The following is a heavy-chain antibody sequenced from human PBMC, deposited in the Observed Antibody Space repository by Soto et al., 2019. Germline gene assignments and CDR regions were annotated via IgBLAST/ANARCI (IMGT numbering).Heavy chain of an antibody. CDR3: ARGSHFDFSSGYADSFDV. CDR1: GGSFSGYY. CDR2: VKHSGNI. D-gene: IGHD3-3*01. V-gene: IGHV4-34*01. J-gene: IGHJ3*01. Sequence: QVQLQQWGAGLLEPSETLSLTCAVYGGSFSGYYWGWFRQPPGKGLEWIGEVKHSGNINYNPSLKTRLNVSVDTSRNQCSRKLSSMTAADTAMYYCARGSHFDFSSGYADSFDVWGQGTMVTVSS.